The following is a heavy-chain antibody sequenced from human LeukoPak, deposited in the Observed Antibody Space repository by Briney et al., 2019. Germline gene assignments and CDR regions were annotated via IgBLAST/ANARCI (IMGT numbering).Heavy chain of an antibody. J-gene: IGHJ4*02. CDR3: ASGVYVWGSYQFDY. V-gene: IGHV3-66*01. CDR1: GFTVSSNY. Sequence: GGSLRLSCAASGFTVSSNYMSWVRQAPGKGLEWVSVIYSGGSTYYADSVKGRFTISRDNSKNTLYLQMNSLRAEDTAVYYCASGVYVWGSYQFDYWGQGTLVTVSS. CDR2: IYSGGST. D-gene: IGHD3-16*02.